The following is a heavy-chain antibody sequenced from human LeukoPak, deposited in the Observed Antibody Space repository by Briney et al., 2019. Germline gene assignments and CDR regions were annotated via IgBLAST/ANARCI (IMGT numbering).Heavy chain of an antibody. CDR3: ARDRDWNYYFDY. CDR2: INPSGGST. Sequence: ASVKVSCKASGYTFTRYYMQWARQAPGQGLEWMGIINPSGGSTSYAQKFQGRVTMTRDTSTSTVYMELSSLRSEGTAVYYCARDRDWNYYFDYWGQGTLVTVSS. D-gene: IGHD1-7*01. CDR1: GYTFTRYY. V-gene: IGHV1-46*01. J-gene: IGHJ4*02.